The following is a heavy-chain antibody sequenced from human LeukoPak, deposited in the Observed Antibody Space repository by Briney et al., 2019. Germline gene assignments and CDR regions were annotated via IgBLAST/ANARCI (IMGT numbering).Heavy chain of an antibody. J-gene: IGHJ3*02. V-gene: IGHV5-51*01. CDR3: ARRLVTYNWNSAGGHAFDI. D-gene: IGHD1-7*01. CDR2: IYPGDSDT. CDR1: GYSFTSYW. Sequence: GESLKISCKGSGYSFTSYWIGWVRQMPGKGLEWMGIIYPGDSDTRYSPSFQGQVTISADKSISTAYLQWSSLKASDTAMYYCARRLVTYNWNSAGGHAFDIWGQGTMVTVSS.